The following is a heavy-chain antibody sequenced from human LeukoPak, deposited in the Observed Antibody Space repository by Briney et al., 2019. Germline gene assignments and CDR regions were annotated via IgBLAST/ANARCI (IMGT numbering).Heavy chain of an antibody. CDR3: ARAVAATYHPHYYYMDV. V-gene: IGHV4-38-2*02. CDR1: GYSISNGYN. J-gene: IGHJ6*03. D-gene: IGHD2-15*01. CDR2: MYHTGST. Sequence: SETLSLTCTVSGYSISNGYNWGWIRQPPGKGLEWIGSMYHTGSTYYKSSLKSRVTISVDTSKNQFSLTLSSVTAADTAVYYCARAVAATYHPHYYYMDVWGKGTTVTVSS.